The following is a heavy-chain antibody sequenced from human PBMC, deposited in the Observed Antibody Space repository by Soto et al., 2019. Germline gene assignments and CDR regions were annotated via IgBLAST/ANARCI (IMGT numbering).Heavy chain of an antibody. CDR2: ISAYNGNT. CDR1: GYTFTSYG. J-gene: IGHJ6*03. V-gene: IGHV1-18*01. Sequence: ASVKVSFKASGYTFTSYGISWVRQAPGQGLEWMGWISAYNGNTNYAQKLQGRVTMTTDTSTSTAYMELRSLRSDDTAVYYCARNKNYYYYMDVWGKGTTVTVSS. CDR3: ARNKNYYYYMDV.